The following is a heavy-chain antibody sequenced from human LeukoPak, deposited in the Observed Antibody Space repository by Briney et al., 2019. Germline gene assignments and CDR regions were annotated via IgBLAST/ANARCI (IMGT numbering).Heavy chain of an antibody. CDR1: GYTFTSYD. D-gene: IGHD1-26*01. Sequence: ASVKVSCKASGYTFTSYDINWVRQATGQVLEWMGWMNPNSGNTGYAQKFQGRVTMTRNTSISTAYMELSSLRSEDTAVYCCAGSGSPGHDAFDIWGQGTMVTVSS. CDR3: AGSGSPGHDAFDI. CDR2: MNPNSGNT. J-gene: IGHJ3*02. V-gene: IGHV1-8*01.